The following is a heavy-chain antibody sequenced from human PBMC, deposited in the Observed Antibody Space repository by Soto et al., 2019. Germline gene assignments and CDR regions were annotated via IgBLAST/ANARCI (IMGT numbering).Heavy chain of an antibody. J-gene: IGHJ4*02. Sequence: ASVKVSCKTSGYSFTNYFLHWVRQAPGQGLEWMGIINPSDGSTRYAERIQGRVTMTRDTSTGTVYVGLSSLRSEDTAVYYCARGYGSGTYYEHCGQGTLVTVSS. V-gene: IGHV1-46*01. CDR1: GYSFTNYF. CDR2: INPSDGST. CDR3: ARGYGSGTYYEH. D-gene: IGHD3-10*01.